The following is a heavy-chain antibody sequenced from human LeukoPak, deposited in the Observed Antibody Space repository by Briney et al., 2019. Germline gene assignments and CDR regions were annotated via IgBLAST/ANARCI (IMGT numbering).Heavy chain of an antibody. V-gene: IGHV3-21*01. CDR3: ARGKPDYYGSGSYYNVPDY. CDR2: ISSSSYI. J-gene: IGHJ4*02. D-gene: IGHD3-10*01. Sequence: GGSLRLSCAASGFTFSSYSMNWVRQAPGKGLEWVSSISSSSYIYYADSVKGRFTISRDNAKNSLYLQMNSLRAEDTAVYYCARGKPDYYGSGSYYNVPDYWGQGTLVTVSS. CDR1: GFTFSSYS.